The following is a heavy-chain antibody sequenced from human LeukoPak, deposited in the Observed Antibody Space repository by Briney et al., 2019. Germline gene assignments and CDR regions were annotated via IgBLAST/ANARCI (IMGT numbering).Heavy chain of an antibody. CDR2: IYYSGST. J-gene: IGHJ4*02. Sequence: PSETLSLTCTVSGGSISSSSYYWGWIRQPPGKGLEWIGSIYYSGSTYYNPSLKSRVTISVDTSKNQFSLKLSSVTAADTAVYYCARLGLSLYYFDYWGQVTLVTVSS. CDR3: ARLGLSLYYFDY. V-gene: IGHV4-39*01. CDR1: GGSISSSSYY.